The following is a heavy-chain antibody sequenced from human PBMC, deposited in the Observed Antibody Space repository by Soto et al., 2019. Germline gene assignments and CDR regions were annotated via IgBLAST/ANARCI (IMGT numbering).Heavy chain of an antibody. CDR1: GFTFSSYA. D-gene: IGHD3-16*02. V-gene: IGHV3-30-3*01. CDR3: ARSERGGEGDYYDCVWGSYRRTGGFDY. J-gene: IGHJ4*02. Sequence: QVQLVESGGGVVQPGRSLRLSCAASGFTFSSYAMHWVRQAPGKGLEWVAVISYDGSNKYYADSVKGRFTISRDNSKKRRYLQMNSLRAEDTAVYYCARSERGGEGDYYDCVWGSYRRTGGFDYWGQGTLVTVSS. CDR2: ISYDGSNK.